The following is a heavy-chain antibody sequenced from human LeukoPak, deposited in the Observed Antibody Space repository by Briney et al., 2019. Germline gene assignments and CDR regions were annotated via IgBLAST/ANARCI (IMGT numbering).Heavy chain of an antibody. J-gene: IGHJ3*01. CDR2: ISVSGGST. D-gene: IGHD6-25*01. V-gene: IGHV3-23*01. CDR3: AKDLAIGAADDAFDF. CDR1: GFTFSMYG. Sequence: GGSLGLSCAASGFTFSMYGMSWVRQAPGKGLEWVSGISVSGGSTYYADSAKGRFTISRDNSKNTLYLQMNNLRAEDTAIYYCAKDLAIGAADDAFDFWGQGTMVTVSS.